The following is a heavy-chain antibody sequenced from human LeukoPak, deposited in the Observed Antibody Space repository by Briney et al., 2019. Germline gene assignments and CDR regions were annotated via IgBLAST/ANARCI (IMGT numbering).Heavy chain of an antibody. CDR2: IYSGGST. D-gene: IGHD1-26*01. V-gene: IGHV3-53*01. J-gene: IGHJ4*02. Sequence: GGSLRLSCAASGFTFSSNYMSWVRQAPGKGLEWVSVIYSGGSTYYADSVKGRFTISRGNSKNTLYLQMNSLRAEDTAVYYCAEGGSGSRWPTFDYWGQGTLVTVSS. CDR1: GFTFSSNY. CDR3: AEGGSGSRWPTFDY.